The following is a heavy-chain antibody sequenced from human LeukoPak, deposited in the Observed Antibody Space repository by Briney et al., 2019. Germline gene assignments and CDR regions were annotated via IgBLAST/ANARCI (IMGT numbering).Heavy chain of an antibody. CDR1: GFTFYDYG. D-gene: IGHD4-17*01. CDR2: INWNGGST. Sequence: SGGSLRLSCAASGFTFYDYGMSWVRQAPGKGLEWVSGINWNGGSTGYADSVKGRFTISRDNAKNSLYLQMNSLRAEDTALYYCARDYDDSYYYYYYMDVWGKGTTVTVSS. CDR3: ARDYDDSYYYYYYMDV. V-gene: IGHV3-20*04. J-gene: IGHJ6*03.